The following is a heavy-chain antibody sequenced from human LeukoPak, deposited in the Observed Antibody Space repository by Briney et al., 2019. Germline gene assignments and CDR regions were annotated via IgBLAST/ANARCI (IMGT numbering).Heavy chain of an antibody. CDR1: GFTFSSYW. CDR2: IKQDGSEK. CDR3: ARADCSSTSCKNDYQYLDY. J-gene: IGHJ4*02. V-gene: IGHV3-7*02. Sequence: GGSLRLSCAASGFTFSSYWMSWVRQAPGKGLEWVANIKQDGSEKYYVDSVKGRFTISRDNSKNTLYLQMNSLRAEDTAVYYCARADCSSTSCKNDYQYLDYWGQGTLVTVSS. D-gene: IGHD2-2*01.